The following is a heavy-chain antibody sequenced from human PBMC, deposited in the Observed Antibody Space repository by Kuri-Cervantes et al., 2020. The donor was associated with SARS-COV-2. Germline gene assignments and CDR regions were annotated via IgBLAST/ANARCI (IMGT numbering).Heavy chain of an antibody. D-gene: IGHD6-13*01. J-gene: IGHJ3*02. CDR1: GGSISSSSYY. V-gene: IGHV4-39*07. CDR3: ARGAGYSSSWYRGGAFDI. Sequence: ESLKISCTVSGGSISSSSYYWGWIRQPPGKGLEWIGSIYYSGSTYYNPSLKSRVTISVDTSKNQFSLKLSSVTAADTAVYYCARGAGYSSSWYRGGAFDIWGQGTMVTVSS. CDR2: IYYSGST.